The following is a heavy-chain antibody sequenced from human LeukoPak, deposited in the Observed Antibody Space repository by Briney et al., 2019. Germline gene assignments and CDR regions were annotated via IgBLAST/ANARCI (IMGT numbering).Heavy chain of an antibody. V-gene: IGHV4-59*01. CDR3: ARSHSVWTSFDY. D-gene: IGHD2-2*01. J-gene: IGHJ4*02. CDR2: IYYSGST. Sequence: SETLSLTCTVSGGSISSYYWSWIRQLPGKGLEWIGYIYYSGSTNYNPSLKSRVTISVDTSKNQFSLKLSSVTAADTAVDYCARSHSVWTSFDYWGQGTLVTVSS. CDR1: GGSISSYY.